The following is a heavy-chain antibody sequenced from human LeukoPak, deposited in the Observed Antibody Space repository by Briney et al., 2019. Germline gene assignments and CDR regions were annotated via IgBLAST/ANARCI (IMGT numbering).Heavy chain of an antibody. CDR1: GFTFSSYA. CDR2: TSGSGGST. Sequence: GGSLRLSCAASGFTFSSYAMSWVRQAPGKGLEWVSATSGSGGSTYYADSVKGRFTISGDNSKNTLYLQMNSLRAEDTAVYYCAKDGGYCSGGSCLYYFDYWGQGTLVTVSS. CDR3: AKDGGYCSGGSCLYYFDY. V-gene: IGHV3-23*01. J-gene: IGHJ4*02. D-gene: IGHD2-15*01.